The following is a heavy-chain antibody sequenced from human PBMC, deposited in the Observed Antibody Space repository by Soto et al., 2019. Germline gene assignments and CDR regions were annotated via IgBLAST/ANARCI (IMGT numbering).Heavy chain of an antibody. V-gene: IGHV4-30-2*01. D-gene: IGHD3-22*01. CDR3: ASGPIEFYDSSGFTRGADN. Sequence: SETLSLTCAVSGGSISSRDYSWSWIRQPPGKGLEWIGYIYHSGSSYYNPSLKSRVTISGDRSKNQFSLKLRSVTAADTAVYYCASGPIEFYDSSGFTRGADNWGQGTLVTVSS. CDR2: IYHSGSS. J-gene: IGHJ4*02. CDR1: GGSISSRDYS.